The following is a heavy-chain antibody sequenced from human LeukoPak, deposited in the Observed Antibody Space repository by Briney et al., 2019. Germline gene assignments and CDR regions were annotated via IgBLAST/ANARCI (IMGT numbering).Heavy chain of an antibody. CDR1: GYSFTSYW. CDR3: AAKTYYYDSSGYYYEPFDWYFDL. J-gene: IGHJ2*01. D-gene: IGHD3-22*01. CDR2: IYPGDSDT. Sequence: GESLKISCKGSGYSFTSYWIGWVRQMPGKGLEWMGVIYPGDSDTRYSPSFQGQVTISADKSISTAYLQWSSLKASDTAMYYCAAKTYYYDSSGYYYEPFDWYFDLWGRGTLVTVSS. V-gene: IGHV5-51*01.